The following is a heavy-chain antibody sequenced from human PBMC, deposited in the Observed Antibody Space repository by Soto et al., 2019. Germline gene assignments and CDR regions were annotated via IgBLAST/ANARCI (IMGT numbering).Heavy chain of an antibody. D-gene: IGHD3-22*01. V-gene: IGHV3-30-3*01. CDR3: ATGDLTCDDSSRYPPSC. Sequence: GVLRLSCAASGFTFSSYAMHWVRQAPGKGLECVAVISYDGSNKYYAYSVKCRFTISRNNYQNTLYLQMNSLSSVDTAVHYFATGDLTCDDSSRYPPSCWGQGTLLTVYS. CDR2: ISYDGSNK. J-gene: IGHJ4*02. CDR1: GFTFSSYA.